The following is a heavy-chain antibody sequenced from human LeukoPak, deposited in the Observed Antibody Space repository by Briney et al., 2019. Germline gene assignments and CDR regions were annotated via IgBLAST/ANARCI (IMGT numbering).Heavy chain of an antibody. Sequence: PSETLSLTCTVSGGSISNYYWSWIRQPPGKGLEWIGYITYRGSTDHNPSLKSRVTISVDASKNQFSLKLPSVTAADTAVYYCVRHTTSGWYQVVYWGQGTLVTVSS. D-gene: IGHD6-19*01. CDR1: GGSISNYY. CDR3: VRHTTSGWYQVVY. CDR2: ITYRGST. V-gene: IGHV4-59*01. J-gene: IGHJ4*02.